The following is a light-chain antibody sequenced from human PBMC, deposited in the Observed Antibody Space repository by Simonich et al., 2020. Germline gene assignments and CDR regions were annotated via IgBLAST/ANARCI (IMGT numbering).Light chain of an antibody. CDR2: WAS. Sequence: DIVMTQSPDSLAVSLGERATINCKSSQSVLYSSNNKNYLAWYQQKPGQPPKLHFYWASTRESGVPDRFSGSGSGTDFTLTISSLQAEDVAVYYCQQYYSTPPAFGQGTKLEIK. V-gene: IGKV4-1*01. J-gene: IGKJ2*01. CDR3: QQYYSTPPA. CDR1: QSVLYSSNNKNY.